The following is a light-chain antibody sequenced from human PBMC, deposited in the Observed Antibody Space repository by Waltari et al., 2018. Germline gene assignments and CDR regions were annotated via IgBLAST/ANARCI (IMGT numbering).Light chain of an antibody. CDR3: QQYNNWPLT. J-gene: IGKJ4*01. CDR1: HFVDGK. Sequence: EIRMTQSPATLSVAPGERATLFCRASHFVDGKVAWYQQRPGQAPRLLMYGASIRATGFPPRFTASGSGTQFTLTIGSLQSEDFAVYFCQQYNNWPLTFGGGTK. V-gene: IGKV3-15*01. CDR2: GAS.